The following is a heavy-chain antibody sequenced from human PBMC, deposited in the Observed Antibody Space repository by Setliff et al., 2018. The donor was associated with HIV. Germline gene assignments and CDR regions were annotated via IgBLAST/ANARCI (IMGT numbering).Heavy chain of an antibody. Sequence: SETLSLTCIVSGGSVSGYKWSWIRQSPGKGLEWIGYIYTSGSATYNPSLKSRVTISADTSRDQFSLRLTSVSAADTAVYYCATGVPSSNWYGLAFDIWGQGTMVTVS. CDR1: GGSVSGYK. CDR3: ATGVPSSNWYGLAFDI. V-gene: IGHV4-4*08. D-gene: IGHD6-13*01. CDR2: IYTSGSA. J-gene: IGHJ3*02.